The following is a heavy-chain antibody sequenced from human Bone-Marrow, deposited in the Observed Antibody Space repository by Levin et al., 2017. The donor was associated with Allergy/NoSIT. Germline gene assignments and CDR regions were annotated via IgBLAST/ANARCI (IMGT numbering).Heavy chain of an antibody. CDR3: ARTSRFHGYDYYFDY. D-gene: IGHD5-12*01. Sequence: GLECVSYIISGDSYTNYADSVKGRFTISRDNAKNSLYLQMNSLRAGDTAVYYCARTSRFHGYDYYFDYWGQGTLVTVSS. V-gene: IGHV3-11*03. J-gene: IGHJ4*02. CDR2: IISGDSYT.